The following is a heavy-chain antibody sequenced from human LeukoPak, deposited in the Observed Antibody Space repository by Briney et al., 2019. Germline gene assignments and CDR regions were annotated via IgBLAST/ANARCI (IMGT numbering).Heavy chain of an antibody. Sequence: GGSLRLSCAASGFTFSSYWMSWVRQAPGKGLEWVANIKQDGSEKYYVDSVKGRFTISRDNAKNSLYLQMNSLRAEDTAVYYCARIRITYSSGCLRYWGQGTLVTVSS. CDR1: GFTFSSYW. CDR3: ARIRITYSSGCLRY. CDR2: IKQDGSEK. V-gene: IGHV3-7*01. J-gene: IGHJ4*02. D-gene: IGHD6-19*01.